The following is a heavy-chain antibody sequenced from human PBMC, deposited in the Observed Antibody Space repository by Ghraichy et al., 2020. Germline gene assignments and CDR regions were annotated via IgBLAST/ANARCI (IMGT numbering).Heavy chain of an antibody. CDR2: IYSGGST. Sequence: GSLRLSCAASGFTVSSNYISWVRQAPGKGLEWVSVIYSGGSTYYTDSVKGRFTISSDNSKNKLYRQMSSLRAEDKAVYYCARPGWGLSVGATLDYYYYAMDVRGKGNKGTVSS. V-gene: IGHV3-53*01. CDR3: ARPGWGLSVGATLDYYYYAMDV. CDR1: GFTVSSNY. D-gene: IGHD2-21*02. J-gene: IGHJ6*04.